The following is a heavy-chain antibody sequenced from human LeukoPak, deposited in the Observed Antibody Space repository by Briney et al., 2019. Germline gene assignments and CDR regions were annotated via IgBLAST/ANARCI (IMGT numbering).Heavy chain of an antibody. Sequence: GGSLRLSCAASGFTFSDYYMSWIRQAPGKGLEWVSAISGSGGSTYYADSVKGRFTISRDNSKNTLYLQMNSLRAEDTAVYYCAKVKNYYDSSGYCYYFDYWGQGTLVTVSS. CDR3: AKVKNYYDSSGYCYYFDY. V-gene: IGHV3-23*01. D-gene: IGHD3-22*01. CDR2: ISGSGGST. CDR1: GFTFSDYY. J-gene: IGHJ4*02.